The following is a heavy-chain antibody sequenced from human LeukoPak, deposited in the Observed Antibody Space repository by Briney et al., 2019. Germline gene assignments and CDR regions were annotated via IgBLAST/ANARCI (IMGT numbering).Heavy chain of an antibody. CDR3: ARLGYSSGHLDY. CDR2: ISRSISTI. Sequence: QPGGSLRLSCTAAGFTFGSYSMNWVRQAPGKGLEWVSYISRSISTIYYADSVNGRFTISRDNAKNSLYLQMTSLRDEDTAVYYCARLGYSSGHLDYWGQGTLVTVSS. J-gene: IGHJ4*02. D-gene: IGHD5-18*01. CDR1: GFTFGSYS. V-gene: IGHV3-48*02.